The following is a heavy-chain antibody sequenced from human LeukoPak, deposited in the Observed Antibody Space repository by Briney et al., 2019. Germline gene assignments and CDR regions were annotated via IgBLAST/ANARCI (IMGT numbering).Heavy chain of an antibody. V-gene: IGHV1-69*05. CDR3: AILSTTGY. CDR1: GGTFSSYG. D-gene: IGHD2/OR15-2a*01. CDR2: IIPIFGTA. J-gene: IGHJ4*02. Sequence: ASVKVSRKASGGTFSSYGISWVRQAPGQGLEWMGGIIPIFGTANYAQKFQGRVTINTDESTSTAYMELSSLRSEDTAVYYCAILSTTGYWGQGTLVTVSS.